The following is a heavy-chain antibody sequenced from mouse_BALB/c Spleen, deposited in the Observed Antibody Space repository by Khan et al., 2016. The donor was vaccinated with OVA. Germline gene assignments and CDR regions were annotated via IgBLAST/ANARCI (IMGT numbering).Heavy chain of an antibody. Sequence: EVQLQQSGPELVKPGASVKMSCKASGYTFTSYVMHWVKQKPGQGLEWIGYISPNSDGSKYNEKFRGKATLTSDNSSSTAYMELSSLTSADSAVYYCVRSLYYYGRAYEGFAYWGQGTLVTVSA. J-gene: IGHJ3*01. D-gene: IGHD1-1*01. CDR3: VRSLYYYGRAYEGFAY. V-gene: IGHV1S136*01. CDR1: GYTFTSYV. CDR2: ISPNSDGS.